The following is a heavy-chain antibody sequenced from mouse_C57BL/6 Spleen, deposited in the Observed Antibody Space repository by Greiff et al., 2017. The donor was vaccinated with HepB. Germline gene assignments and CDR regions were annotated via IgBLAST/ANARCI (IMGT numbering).Heavy chain of an antibody. Sequence: QVQLQQSGAELVKPGASVKISCKASGYAFSSYWMNWVKQRPGKGLEWIGQIYPGDGDTNYNGKFKGKATLTADKSSSTAYMQLSSLTSEDSAVYFCARSWLRQPLYYYAMDYWGQGTSVTVSS. CDR2: IYPGDGDT. CDR3: ARSWLRQPLYYYAMDY. J-gene: IGHJ4*01. V-gene: IGHV1-80*01. D-gene: IGHD3-2*01. CDR1: GYAFSSYW.